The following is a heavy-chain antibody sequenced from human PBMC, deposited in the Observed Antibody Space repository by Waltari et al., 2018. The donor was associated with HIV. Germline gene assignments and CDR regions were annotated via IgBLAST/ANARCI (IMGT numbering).Heavy chain of an antibody. V-gene: IGHV3-33*01. Sequence: QVQLVESGGGVVQPGRSLRLSCAASGFTFSSSGMHWVRQAPGKGLGWVAGIGYDGSNKYYADSVKGRFTISRDNSKNTLYLQMNSLRAEDTAVYYCARVKADRGSSPSPYYYGMDVWGQGTTVTVSS. CDR3: ARVKADRGSSPSPYYYGMDV. D-gene: IGHD6-6*01. CDR2: IGYDGSNK. J-gene: IGHJ6*02. CDR1: GFTFSSSG.